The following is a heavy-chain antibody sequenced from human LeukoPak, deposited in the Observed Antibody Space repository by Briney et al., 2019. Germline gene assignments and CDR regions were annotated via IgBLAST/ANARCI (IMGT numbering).Heavy chain of an antibody. CDR3: ARARYDGAFDI. V-gene: IGHV3-30-3*01. CDR1: GFTFSSYA. D-gene: IGHD3-16*01. CDR2: ISYDGSNK. J-gene: IGHJ3*02. Sequence: PGRSLRLSCAASGFTFSSYAMHWVRQAPGKGLEWVAVISYDGSNKYYADSVKGRFTISRDNSKNTLYLQMNSLRAEDTAVYYCARARYDGAFDIWGQGTMVTVSS.